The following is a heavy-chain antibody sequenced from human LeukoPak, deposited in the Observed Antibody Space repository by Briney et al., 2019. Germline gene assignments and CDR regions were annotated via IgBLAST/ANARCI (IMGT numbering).Heavy chain of an antibody. Sequence: SETLSLTCAVSGGSISSGGYSWSWIRQPPGKGLEWIGYIYHSGSTYYNPSLKSRVTISVDRSKNQFSLKLSSVTAADTAVYYCAKDRDWGQGTLVTVSS. J-gene: IGHJ4*02. CDR3: AKDRD. CDR1: GGSISSGGYS. V-gene: IGHV4-30-2*01. CDR2: IYHSGST.